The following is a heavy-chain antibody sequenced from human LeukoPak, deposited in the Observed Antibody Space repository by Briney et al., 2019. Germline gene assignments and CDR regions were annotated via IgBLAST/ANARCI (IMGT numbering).Heavy chain of an antibody. Sequence: SETLSLTCTVSGVSITSSGYYWGWVRQPPGKGLEWIGNIYYSGDTYYNPSLKSRVTVSVDTSKNQFSLRLSSVTAADTAVYYCARRRHSSSWRDYWGQGTLVTVSS. J-gene: IGHJ4*02. D-gene: IGHD6-13*01. CDR3: ARRRHSSSWRDY. CDR2: IYYSGDT. CDR1: GVSITSSGYY. V-gene: IGHV4-39*01.